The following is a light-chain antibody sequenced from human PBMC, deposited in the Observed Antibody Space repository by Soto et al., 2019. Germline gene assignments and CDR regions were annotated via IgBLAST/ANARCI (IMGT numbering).Light chain of an antibody. CDR3: QPYNNWPLT. Sequence: EIVLTQSPGTLSLSPGERATLSCRASQSVSSNLAWYQHKPGQTPRLLIYDTSTRATGVPARFSGSRSGPELTLTINSLQSEDFEIYYCQPYNNWPLTFGGGTKVDIK. V-gene: IGKV3-15*01. CDR2: DTS. J-gene: IGKJ4*01. CDR1: QSVSSN.